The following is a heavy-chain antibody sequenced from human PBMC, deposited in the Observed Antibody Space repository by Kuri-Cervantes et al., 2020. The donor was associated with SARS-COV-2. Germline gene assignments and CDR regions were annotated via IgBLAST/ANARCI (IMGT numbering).Heavy chain of an antibody. D-gene: IGHD3-22*01. J-gene: IGHJ4*02. CDR1: GFTFSSYG. CDR3: AKDQGDDYYDSSGYYGWGVVDY. V-gene: IGHV3-30*02. Sequence: GGSLRLSCAASGFTFSSYGMHWGRQAPGKGLEWVAFIRYDGSNKYYADSVKGRFTISRDNSKNTLYLQMNSLRAEDTAVYYCAKDQGDDYYDSSGYYGWGVVDYWGQGTLVTVSS. CDR2: IRYDGSNK.